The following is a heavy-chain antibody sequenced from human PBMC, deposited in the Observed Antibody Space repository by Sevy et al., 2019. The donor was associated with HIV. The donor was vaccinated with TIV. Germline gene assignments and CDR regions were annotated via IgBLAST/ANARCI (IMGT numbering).Heavy chain of an antibody. Sequence: SETLSLTCTVSGESISSGDSYWNWIRQHPGKGLEWIGFIYYTGSTYSNPSFGGRVVASVDTSKNQISLTLTSVTAADTAVYYCARDPCTDNSCYHNFDNWGQGTLVTVSS. CDR1: GESISSGDSY. J-gene: IGHJ4*02. V-gene: IGHV4-31*03. CDR3: ARDPCTDNSCYHNFDN. CDR2: IYYTGST. D-gene: IGHD2-15*01.